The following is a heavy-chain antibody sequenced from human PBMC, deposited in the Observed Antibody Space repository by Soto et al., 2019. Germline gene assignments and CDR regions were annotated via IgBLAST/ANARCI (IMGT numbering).Heavy chain of an antibody. V-gene: IGHV4-34*01. Sequence: QVQLQQWGAGLLKPSETLSLTCAVYGGSFSGYYWSWIRQPPGKGLEWIGEINHSGSTNYNPYRKSRLPIEVDTSESQFARKLRSVPAADSPLYYCTRGRRYGSQGTLVTVSS. CDR3: TRGRRY. CDR2: INHSGST. J-gene: IGHJ4*02. CDR1: GGSFSGYY.